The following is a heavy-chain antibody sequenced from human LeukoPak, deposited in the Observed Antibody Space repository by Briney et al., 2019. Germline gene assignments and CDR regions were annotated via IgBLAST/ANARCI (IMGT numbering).Heavy chain of an antibody. CDR2: IYYSGST. CDR1: GGSISSGDYY. CDR3: ARCSSYYYFDF. Sequence: SETLSLTCTVSGGSISSGDYYWSWIRQPPGKGLEWIGYIYYSGSTYYTPSLKSRISISVDTSKNQFSLKLNSVTAADTAVYYCARCSSYYYFDFWGQGTLVTVSS. D-gene: IGHD1-26*01. V-gene: IGHV4-30-4*01. J-gene: IGHJ4*02.